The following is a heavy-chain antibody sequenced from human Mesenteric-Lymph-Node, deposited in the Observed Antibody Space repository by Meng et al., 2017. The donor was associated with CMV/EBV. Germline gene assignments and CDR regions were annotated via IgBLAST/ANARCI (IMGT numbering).Heavy chain of an antibody. J-gene: IGHJ4*02. V-gene: IGHV2-5*02. Sequence: CTFSGFSLSTSGVSVGWIRQSPGKALQWLALIYSGDDKRYSPLLKSRLTITKDTSKNQVVLRMTNMDPADTATYYCAHRLDGYYFDYWGQGTLVTVSS. CDR1: GFSLSTSGVS. CDR2: IYSGDDK. CDR3: AHRLDGYYFDY. D-gene: IGHD4-17*01.